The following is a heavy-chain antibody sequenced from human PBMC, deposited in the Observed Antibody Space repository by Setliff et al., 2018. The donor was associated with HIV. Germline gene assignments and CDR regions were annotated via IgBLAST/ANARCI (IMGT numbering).Heavy chain of an antibody. CDR1: GDSIISGDYY. V-gene: IGHV4-30-4*08. CDR2: IHYKGNI. Sequence: SETLSLTCTVSGDSIISGDYYWSWIRQSPGKGLEWIGHIHYKGNIDYNASLKSRLAISSDTSKNQFSLNLSSVIAADTAIYFCARFTVVVFGAGEPSWFDPWGQGSLGTVSS. D-gene: IGHD2-15*01. J-gene: IGHJ5*02. CDR3: ARFTVVVFGAGEPSWFDP.